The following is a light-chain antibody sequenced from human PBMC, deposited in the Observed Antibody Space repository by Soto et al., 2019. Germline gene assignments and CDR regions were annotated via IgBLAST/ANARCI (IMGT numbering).Light chain of an antibody. Sequence: QSALTQPASVSGSPGQSITISCTGTSSDVGGYNYVSWYQQHPGKPPKLMIYEVSNRPSGVSNRFSGSKSGNTASLTISGLQAEDEADYYCSSYTSSSTFYVFGTGTKVTVL. CDR2: EVS. J-gene: IGLJ1*01. CDR3: SSYTSSSTFYV. CDR1: SSDVGGYNY. V-gene: IGLV2-14*01.